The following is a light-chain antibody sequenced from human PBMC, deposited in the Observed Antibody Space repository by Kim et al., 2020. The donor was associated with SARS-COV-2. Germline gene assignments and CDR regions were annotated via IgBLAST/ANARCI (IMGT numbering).Light chain of an antibody. V-gene: IGKV3-20*01. J-gene: IGKJ1*01. CDR1: QSVSSNF. CDR3: QQYGTSPET. Sequence: ENVLMQSPGPLSLSPGERATLSCRASQSVSSNFLAWYQQKGGQAPRLLIYSASSRASGIPDRFSGSGSGTDFTLTISTLEPEDFAVYYCQQYGTSPETFGQGTKVDIK. CDR2: SAS.